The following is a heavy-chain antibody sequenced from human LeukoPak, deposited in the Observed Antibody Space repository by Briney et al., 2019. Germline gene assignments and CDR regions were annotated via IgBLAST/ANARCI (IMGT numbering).Heavy chain of an antibody. J-gene: IGHJ4*02. CDR2: INPSGGST. Sequence: ASVKVSCKASGYTFTSYYMHWVRQAPGQGLEWMGIINPSGGSTSYAQKFQGRVTMTRDTSTSTVYMELSSLRSEDTAVYYCAREIVVVPVAHHVGFDYWGQGTLVTVSS. D-gene: IGHD2-2*01. V-gene: IGHV1-46*01. CDR3: AREIVVVPVAHHVGFDY. CDR1: GYTFTSYY.